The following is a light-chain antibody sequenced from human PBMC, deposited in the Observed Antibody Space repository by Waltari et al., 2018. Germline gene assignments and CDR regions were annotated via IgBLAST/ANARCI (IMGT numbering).Light chain of an antibody. Sequence: EIVFMQSPGTLSLSPGERATLSCRASQSVSSSYLAWYQQKPGQAPRLLIYGASSRATGIPDRFSGSGSGTDFTLTISRLEPEDFAVYYCQQYGSSPGTFGGGTKVEIK. V-gene: IGKV3-20*01. CDR3: QQYGSSPGT. CDR2: GAS. J-gene: IGKJ4*01. CDR1: QSVSSSY.